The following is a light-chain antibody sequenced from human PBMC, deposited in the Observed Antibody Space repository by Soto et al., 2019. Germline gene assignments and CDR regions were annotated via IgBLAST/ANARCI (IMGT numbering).Light chain of an antibody. CDR3: QQYNNWPAWT. J-gene: IGKJ1*01. CDR2: GAS. V-gene: IGKV3-15*01. Sequence: EIVLTLSPGTLSLSQGERATLSCTASQSVSSNLAWYQQKPGQAPRLLIYGASTRATGIPARFSGSGSGTEFTLTISSLQSEDFAVYYCQQYNNWPAWTFGQGTKVDI. CDR1: QSVSSN.